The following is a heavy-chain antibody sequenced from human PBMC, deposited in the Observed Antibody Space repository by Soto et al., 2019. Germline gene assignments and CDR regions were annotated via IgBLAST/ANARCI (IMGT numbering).Heavy chain of an antibody. CDR1: GFTFSSYG. D-gene: IGHD5-12*01. Sequence: QVQLVESGGGVVQPGRSLRLSCAASGFTFSSYGMHWVRQAPGKGLEWVAVIWYDGSNKYYADSVKGRFTISRDNSKNTLYLQMNSLRAEDTAVYYCARSEMAAITGDYYYGMDVWGQGTTVTVSS. CDR3: ARSEMAAITGDYYYGMDV. J-gene: IGHJ6*02. CDR2: IWYDGSNK. V-gene: IGHV3-33*01.